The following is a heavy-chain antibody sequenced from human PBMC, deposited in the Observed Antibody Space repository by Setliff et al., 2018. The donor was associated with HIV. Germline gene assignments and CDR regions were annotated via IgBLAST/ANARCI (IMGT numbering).Heavy chain of an antibody. CDR3: ATLAAAGESYDY. CDR2: IFHGGNT. V-gene: IGHV4-4*02. J-gene: IGHJ4*02. CDR1: GGPIRSPNW. Sequence: SQTLSLTCTVSGGPIRSPNWWSWVRQPPGKGLEWIGEIFHGGNTNYSPSLESRVTLSVDKSKNQFSLRLSSVTAADTAVYYCATLAAAGESYDYWGQGSLVTVSS. D-gene: IGHD6-13*01.